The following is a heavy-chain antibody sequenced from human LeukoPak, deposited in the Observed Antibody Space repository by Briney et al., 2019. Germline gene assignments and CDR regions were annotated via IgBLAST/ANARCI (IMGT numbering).Heavy chain of an antibody. CDR3: ARGERSYFDY. D-gene: IGHD5-24*01. Sequence: SETLSLTCSVSGGSISRSGYYWGWIRQPPGKGLEWIGSVYYSGNSYYNPSLKSRVTISVDTSKNQFSLKLTSVTAADTAVYYCARGERSYFDYWGQGTLVTVSS. V-gene: IGHV4-39*07. CDR1: GGSISRSGYY. CDR2: VYYSGNS. J-gene: IGHJ4*02.